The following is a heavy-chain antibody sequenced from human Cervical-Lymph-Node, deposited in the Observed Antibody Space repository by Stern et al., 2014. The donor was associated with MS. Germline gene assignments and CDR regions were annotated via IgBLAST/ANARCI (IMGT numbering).Heavy chain of an antibody. V-gene: IGHV4-30-2*01. D-gene: IGHD2-21*01. J-gene: IGHJ3*01. Sequence: VQLVESGSGQAKPSQTLSLTCAVSGGSISSGGSSWNWIRQPPGKGLEWIGVIYHSGSTYYNPSLKGRVFISVDKSKNQFDLNLRSVTAADTAVYYCARGGVIYTQDRNGFDVWGQGTMVTVSS. CDR2: IYHSGST. CDR3: ARGGVIYTQDRNGFDV. CDR1: GGSISSGGSS.